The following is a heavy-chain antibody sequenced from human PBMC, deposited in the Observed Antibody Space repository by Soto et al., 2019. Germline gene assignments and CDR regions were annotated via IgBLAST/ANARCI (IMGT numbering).Heavy chain of an antibody. V-gene: IGHV4-31*03. Sequence: QVQLQESGPGLVKPSQTLSLTCTVSGCSISSGGYYWSWIRQHPGKGLEWIGYSYYSGSTYYNPALRSRVTISVDTSKNQFSLKLSSVTAADTAVYYCARELRFGEDYYGMDVWGQGTTVTVSS. CDR1: GCSISSGGYY. CDR3: ARELRFGEDYYGMDV. D-gene: IGHD3-10*01. CDR2: SYYSGST. J-gene: IGHJ6*02.